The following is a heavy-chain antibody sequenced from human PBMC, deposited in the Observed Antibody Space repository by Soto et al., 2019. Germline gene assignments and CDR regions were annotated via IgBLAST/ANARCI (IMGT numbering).Heavy chain of an antibody. V-gene: IGHV2-26*01. D-gene: IGHD2-21*02. CDR2: IFSNDEE. CDR3: ARGDIVVVTADYYFDY. Sequence: QVTLKESGPVLVNPTETLTLTCTVSGFSLSNARMGVSWIRQPPGKALEWLAHIFSNDEESYSTSLKSRLTISKDTSKSQVVLTMTNMDPVDTATYYCARGDIVVVTADYYFDYWGQGTLVTVSS. J-gene: IGHJ4*02. CDR1: GFSLSNARMG.